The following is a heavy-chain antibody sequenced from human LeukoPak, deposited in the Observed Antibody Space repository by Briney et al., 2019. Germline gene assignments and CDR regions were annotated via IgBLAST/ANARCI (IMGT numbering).Heavy chain of an antibody. CDR1: GFTFSSKA. D-gene: IGHD3-22*01. CDR2: IGGSGGGA. V-gene: IGHV3-23*01. Sequence: GGSLRLSCAASGFTFSSKAMSWVRQAPGKGLEWVSRIGGSGGGADYADSVKGRFTISRDNSKNTLYLQMNSLRAEYTAVYYCAKSQSSGYYYWDYWGQGTLVTVSS. CDR3: AKSQSSGYYYWDY. J-gene: IGHJ4*02.